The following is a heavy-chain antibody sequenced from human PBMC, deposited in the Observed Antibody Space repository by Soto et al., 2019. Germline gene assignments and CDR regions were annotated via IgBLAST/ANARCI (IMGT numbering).Heavy chain of an antibody. CDR2: IRSKANSYAT. Sequence: HGGCLGLSSAGSGFAFIGSTIHWVSKASGKGLEWVGRIRSKANSYATAYAASVKGRFIISRDDSKTTAYLQMSSLKIEDTAVYYCFRENYFSYHGMDVWGQGTTVTVSS. J-gene: IGHJ6*02. CDR3: FRENYFSYHGMDV. V-gene: IGHV3-73*01. CDR1: GFAFIGST.